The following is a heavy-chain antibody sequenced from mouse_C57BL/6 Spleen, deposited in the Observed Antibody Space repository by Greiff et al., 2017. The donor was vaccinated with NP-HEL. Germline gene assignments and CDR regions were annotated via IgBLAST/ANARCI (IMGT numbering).Heavy chain of an antibody. V-gene: IGHV1-53*01. CDR2: INPSNGGT. Sequence: VQLQQSGTDLVKPGASVKLSCKASGYTFTSYWMHWVKQRPGQGLEWIGNINPSNGGTNYNEKFKSKATLTVDKSSSTAYMQLSSLTSEDSAVYYCARNGYYGSSPWFAYWGQGTLVTVSA. CDR1: GYTFTSYW. J-gene: IGHJ3*01. D-gene: IGHD1-1*01. CDR3: ARNGYYGSSPWFAY.